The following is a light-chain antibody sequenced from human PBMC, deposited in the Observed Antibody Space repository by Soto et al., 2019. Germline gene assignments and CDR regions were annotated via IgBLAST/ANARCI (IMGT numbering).Light chain of an antibody. CDR3: QQSYRNPIT. J-gene: IGKJ5*01. CDR1: QSISNY. Sequence: DIQMTQSASSLSASVGDRVTITCGASQSISNYLNWYQQKPGKAPNLLIHAASSLQSGVPPRFSGSGSGTDFTLTISSLQPEDFATYFCQQSYRNPITFGQGTRLEIK. CDR2: AAS. V-gene: IGKV1-39*01.